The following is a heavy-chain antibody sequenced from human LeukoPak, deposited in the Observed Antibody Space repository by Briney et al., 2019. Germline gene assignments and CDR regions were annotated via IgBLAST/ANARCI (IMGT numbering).Heavy chain of an antibody. V-gene: IGHV3-74*01. CDR1: GFTFSSYW. Sequence: GGSLRLSCAASGFTFSSYWMHWVRQAPGKGLVWGSRINSDASSTSYADSVKGRFTISRDNAKNTLYLQMNSLRAEDTAVYYCARGAALGYCSGGSCYWDAFDIWGQGTMVTVSS. CDR2: INSDASST. CDR3: ARGAALGYCSGGSCYWDAFDI. J-gene: IGHJ3*02. D-gene: IGHD2-15*01.